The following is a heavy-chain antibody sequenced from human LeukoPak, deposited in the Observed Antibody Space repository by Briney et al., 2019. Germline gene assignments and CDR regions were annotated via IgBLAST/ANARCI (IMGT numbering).Heavy chain of an antibody. Sequence: KPSENLSPTSAVYAGSFSGYYWSWIRQPPGKGLEWIGEINHSGSTNYHPSLNSRVTISVDTSKDQFSLKLSSVAEADAAVYYCARCIADHQSIFDYWLQESMVAVCS. J-gene: IGHJ4*02. V-gene: IGHV4-34*01. D-gene: IGHD6-13*01. CDR2: INHSGST. CDR1: AGSFSGYY. CDR3: ARCIADHQSIFDY.